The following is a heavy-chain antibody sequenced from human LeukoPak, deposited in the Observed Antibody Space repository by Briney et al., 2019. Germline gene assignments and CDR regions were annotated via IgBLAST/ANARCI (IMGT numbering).Heavy chain of an antibody. D-gene: IGHD1-26*01. CDR2: ISGSGGST. J-gene: IGHJ4*02. Sequence: PGRSLRLSCAASGFTFSSYAMSWVRQAPGKGLEWVSAISGSGGSTYYADSVKGRFTISRDNSKNTLYLQMNSLRAEDTAVYYCAKAALLMRSGSYVDYWGQGTLVTVSS. V-gene: IGHV3-23*01. CDR1: GFTFSSYA. CDR3: AKAALLMRSGSYVDY.